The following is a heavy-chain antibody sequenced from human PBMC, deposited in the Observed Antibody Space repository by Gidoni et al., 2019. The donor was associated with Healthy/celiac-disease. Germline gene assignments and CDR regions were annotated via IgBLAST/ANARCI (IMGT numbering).Heavy chain of an antibody. Sequence: EVQLVESGGGLVQPGGSLKLSCAASGFTFSGSAMHWVRQASGKGLEWVGRIISKANSYATAYAASVKGRFTISRDDSKNTAYLQMNSLKTEDTAVYYCTSYGDRDYYYYGMDVWGQGTTVTVSS. D-gene: IGHD4-17*01. V-gene: IGHV3-73*02. CDR1: GFTFSGSA. J-gene: IGHJ6*02. CDR3: TSYGDRDYYYYGMDV. CDR2: IISKANSYAT.